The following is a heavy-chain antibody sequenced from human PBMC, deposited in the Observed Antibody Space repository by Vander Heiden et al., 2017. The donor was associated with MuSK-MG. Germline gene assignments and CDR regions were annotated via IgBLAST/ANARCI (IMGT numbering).Heavy chain of an antibody. CDR1: GGSFSGYY. V-gene: IGHV4-34*01. Sequence: QVQLQQWGAGLLKPSETLSLTCAVYGGSFSGYYWSWIRQPPGKGLEWIGEINHSGSTNYNPSLKSRVTISVDTSKNQLSLKLRSVTAAETAVYYCARAGRQLWLDYFDYWGQGTMVTVYS. CDR3: ARAGRQLWLDYFDY. CDR2: INHSGST. D-gene: IGHD5-18*01. J-gene: IGHJ4*01.